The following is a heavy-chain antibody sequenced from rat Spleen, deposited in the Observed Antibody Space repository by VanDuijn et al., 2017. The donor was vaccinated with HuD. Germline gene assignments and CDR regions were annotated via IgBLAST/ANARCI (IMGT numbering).Heavy chain of an antibody. Sequence: QVQLKESGPGLVQPSQTLSLTCTVAGFSLTSYNVHWVRQPPGKGLEWMGVIWNTGGTRYNSALKSRLSISNDTSKSQVFLKMNSLQTEDTATYYCARDKGSLYVMDAWGQGASVTVSS. V-gene: IGHV2-41*01. CDR2: IWNTGGT. D-gene: IGHD5-1*01. CDR1: GFSLTSYN. J-gene: IGHJ4*01. CDR3: ARDKGSLYVMDA.